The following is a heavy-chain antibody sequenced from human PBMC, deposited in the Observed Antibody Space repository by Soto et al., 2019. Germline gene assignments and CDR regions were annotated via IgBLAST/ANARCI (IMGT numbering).Heavy chain of an antibody. V-gene: IGHV4-31*03. CDR2: IYYSGST. D-gene: IGHD6-19*01. CDR3: AEMGWGWGAFAI. Sequence: TSETLSLTCTVSGGSISSGGYCWSWIRQHPGKGLEWIGYIYYSGSTYYNPSLKSRVTISVDTSKNQFSLKLSSVTAADTAVYYCAEMGWGWGAFAIWXQGTMVTVSS. J-gene: IGHJ3*02. CDR1: GGSISSGGYC.